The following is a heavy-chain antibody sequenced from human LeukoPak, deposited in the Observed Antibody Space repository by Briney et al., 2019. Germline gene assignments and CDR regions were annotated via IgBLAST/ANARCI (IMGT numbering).Heavy chain of an antibody. J-gene: IGHJ4*02. CDR2: ISGSDGTT. V-gene: IGHV3-23*01. Sequence: GGSLRLSCAASGFTFSVYSMSWVRQAPGKGLEWVSTISGSDGTTYYADSVKGRFIISRDNSKNTLYLQMSSLRAEDTAVYYCAKENTIFGVVTRFDYWGQGTLLAVSS. CDR1: GFTFSVYS. D-gene: IGHD3-3*01. CDR3: AKENTIFGVVTRFDY.